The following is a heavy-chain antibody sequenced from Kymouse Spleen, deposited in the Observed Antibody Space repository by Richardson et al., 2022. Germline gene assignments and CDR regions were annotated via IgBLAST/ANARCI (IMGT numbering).Heavy chain of an antibody. CDR1: GGSISSYY. D-gene: IGHD1-26*01,IGHD3-16*02. J-gene: IGHJ5*02. CDR3: ARKGELYWFDP. V-gene: IGHV4-59*01. CDR2: IYYSGST. Sequence: QVQLQESGPGLVKPSETLSLTCTVSGGSISSYYWSWIRQPPGKGLEWIGYIYYSGSTNYNPSLKSRVTISVDTSKNQFSLKLSSVTAADTAVYYCARKGELYWFDPWGQGTLVTVSS.